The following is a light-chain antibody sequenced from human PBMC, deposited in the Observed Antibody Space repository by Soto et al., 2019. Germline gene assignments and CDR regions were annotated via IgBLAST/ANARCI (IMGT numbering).Light chain of an antibody. CDR1: SSDVGAYNY. Sequence: QSALTQPPSASGSPGQSVTISCTGTSSDVGAYNYVSWYQQYPGKAPKLMIYEVTKRPSGVPDRFSGSKSGNTASLTVSGLEDEDEADYYCSSYVRNGIWVFGGGTKVTVL. J-gene: IGLJ3*02. CDR2: EVT. CDR3: SSYVRNGIWV. V-gene: IGLV2-8*01.